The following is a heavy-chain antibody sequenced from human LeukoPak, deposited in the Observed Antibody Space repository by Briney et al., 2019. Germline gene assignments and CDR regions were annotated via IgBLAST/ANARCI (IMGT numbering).Heavy chain of an antibody. V-gene: IGHV3-21*01. CDR2: ISSTSTYI. D-gene: IGHD2-15*01. J-gene: IGHJ4*02. Sequence: GGSLRLSCAASGFTFTSYAMSWVRQAPGKGLEWVSSISSTSTYISYADSEKGRFTISRDNAKNSLYLQMNSLRAEDTAVYYCARGGGNFDYWGQGTLVTVSS. CDR3: ARGGGNFDY. CDR1: GFTFTSYA.